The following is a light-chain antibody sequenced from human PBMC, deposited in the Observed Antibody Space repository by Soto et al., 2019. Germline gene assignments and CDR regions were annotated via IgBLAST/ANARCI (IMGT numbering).Light chain of an antibody. J-gene: IGKJ5*01. CDR2: AAS. V-gene: IGKV1-9*01. Sequence: DIQLTQSPSFLSASAGDRVTSTCRASQGISSFLAWYQQKPGRAPKLLIYAASTLQSGVPSRFSGSGSGTEFTLTITSLQPEDFATYYCQQLNFFPITFGQGTRLE. CDR1: QGISSF. CDR3: QQLNFFPIT.